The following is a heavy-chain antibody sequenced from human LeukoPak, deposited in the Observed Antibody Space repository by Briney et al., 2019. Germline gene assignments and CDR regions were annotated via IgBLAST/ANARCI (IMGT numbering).Heavy chain of an antibody. V-gene: IGHV1-69*01. D-gene: IGHD1-26*01. CDR2: IIPIFGTA. CDR3: ARAKVGPTRYYGMDV. Sequence: ASVKVSCKASGGTFSSYAISWVRQAPGQGLEWMGGIIPIFGTANYAQKFQGRVTITADESTSTAYMELSSLRSEDTAVYYCARAKVGPTRYYGMDVWGQGTTVTVSS. CDR1: GGTFSSYA. J-gene: IGHJ6*02.